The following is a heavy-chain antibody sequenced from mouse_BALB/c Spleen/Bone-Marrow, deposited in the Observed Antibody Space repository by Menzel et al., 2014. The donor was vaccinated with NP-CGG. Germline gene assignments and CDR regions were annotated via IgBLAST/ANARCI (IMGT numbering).Heavy chain of an antibody. CDR1: GFNIKDTY. V-gene: IGHV14-3*02. D-gene: IGHD4-1*01. J-gene: IGHJ4*01. CDR2: IDPANGNT. Sequence: VQLQQSGAELVKPGASVKLSCTASGFNIKDTYMHWVKQRPEQGLEWIGRIDPANGNTKYDPNFQGKATITADTSSNTAYLQLRSLTSEDTAVYYCARWEYYAMDYWGQGTSVTVSS. CDR3: ARWEYYAMDY.